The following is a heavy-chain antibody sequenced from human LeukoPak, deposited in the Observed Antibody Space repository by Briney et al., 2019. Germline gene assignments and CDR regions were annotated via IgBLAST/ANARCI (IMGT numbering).Heavy chain of an antibody. V-gene: IGHV3-30*18. D-gene: IGHD2-21*02. CDR3: AKGRGHIVVVTAMPEYFQH. CDR2: ISYDGSNK. J-gene: IGHJ1*01. CDR1: GFTFSSYG. Sequence: SGGSLRLSCAASGFTFSSYGMHGVRQAPGKGLEWVAVISYDGSNKYYADSVKGRFTISRDNSKNTLYLQMNSLRAEDTAVYYCAKGRGHIVVVTAMPEYFQHWGQGTLVTVSS.